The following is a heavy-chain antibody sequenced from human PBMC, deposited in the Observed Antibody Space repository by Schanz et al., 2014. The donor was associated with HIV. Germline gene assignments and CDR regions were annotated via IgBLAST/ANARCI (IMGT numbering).Heavy chain of an antibody. J-gene: IGHJ2*01. CDR2: INQDKSDK. CDR1: GFAFSSSW. Sequence: EVQLVESGGGLVQPGKSLRLSCAASGFAFSSSWMHWVRQTPGKGLEWVAHINQDKSDKRYLYSVRGRFTVSRDNTKNSLFLQMSSLRAEDTAVYYCALSRPSGYGGSWYFDLWGRGTLVAVSS. CDR3: ALSRPSGYGGSWYFDL. D-gene: IGHD2-15*01. V-gene: IGHV3-7*03.